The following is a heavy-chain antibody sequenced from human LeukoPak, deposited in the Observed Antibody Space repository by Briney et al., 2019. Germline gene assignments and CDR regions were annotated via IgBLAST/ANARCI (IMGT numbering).Heavy chain of an antibody. V-gene: IGHV1-69*05. J-gene: IGHJ3*02. CDR1: GYTFTSYG. Sequence: SVKVSCKASGYTFTSYGISWVRQAPGQGLEWMGGIIPIFGTANYAQKFQGRVTITTNESTSTAYMELSSLRSEDTAVYYCARENSGDTATDAFDIWGQGTMVTVSS. D-gene: IGHD5-18*01. CDR3: ARENSGDTATDAFDI. CDR2: IIPIFGTA.